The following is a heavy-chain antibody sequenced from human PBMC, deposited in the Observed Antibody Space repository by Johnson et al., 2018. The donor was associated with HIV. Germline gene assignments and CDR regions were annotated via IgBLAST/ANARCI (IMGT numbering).Heavy chain of an antibody. CDR1: GFTFSNYG. D-gene: IGHD1-26*01. Sequence: VQLVESGGGVVQPGRSLRLSCAASGFTFSNYGIHWVRQAPGKGLEWVATIRQDGSEKFYVDSVKGRFTIFRDNAENSLFLQMDSLRAEDTAVYYCARGGGVVGNAFDIWGQGTMVTVSS. V-gene: IGHV3-7*02. CDR3: ARGGGVVGNAFDI. CDR2: IRQDGSEK. J-gene: IGHJ3*02.